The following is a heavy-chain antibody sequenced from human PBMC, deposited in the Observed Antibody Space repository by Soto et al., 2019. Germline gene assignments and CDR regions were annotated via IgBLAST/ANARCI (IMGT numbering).Heavy chain of an antibody. D-gene: IGHD6-19*01. CDR2: ITPMFGTA. Sequence: QVQLVQSGAEVKKYGSSVKVSCKASGGTFSRYAISWVRQAPGQGLEWMGGITPMFGTANYAQKFQGRVTITADESTSIAYMELGSLRSDDTAVYYCAQTLGLAVAGPGRFDLWGRGTLVTVSS. CDR3: AQTLGLAVAGPGRFDL. CDR1: GGTFSRYA. V-gene: IGHV1-69*12. J-gene: IGHJ2*01.